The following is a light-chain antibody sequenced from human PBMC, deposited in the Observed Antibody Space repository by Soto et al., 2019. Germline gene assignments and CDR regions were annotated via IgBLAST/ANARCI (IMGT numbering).Light chain of an antibody. Sequence: QSALTQPASVSGSPGQSITISCTGTSSDVGASNYVSWYQQLPSTAPKLIIYGVTIRPSGVSNRFSGSKSGNTASLTISGLQAEDEADYYCSSYTTTSTLIVFGPGTKVTVL. CDR1: SSDVGASNY. V-gene: IGLV2-14*01. CDR2: GVT. CDR3: SSYTTTSTLIV. J-gene: IGLJ1*01.